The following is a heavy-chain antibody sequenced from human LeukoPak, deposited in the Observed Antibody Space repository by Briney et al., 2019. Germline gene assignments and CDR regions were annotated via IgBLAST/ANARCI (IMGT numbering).Heavy chain of an antibody. V-gene: IGHV3-23*01. J-gene: IGHJ5*02. CDR2: LSGTGGTT. CDR1: GLTFSSYA. D-gene: IGHD3-10*01. CDR3: ARERGSGSYHPFDP. Sequence: PGGSLRLSCAASGLTFSSYAMTWVRQAPGKGLEWVSTLSGTGGTTYFADSLKGRFTISRDNGKDSLYLQMNRLRADDTAIYYCARERGSGSYHPFDPWGQGTLAIVSS.